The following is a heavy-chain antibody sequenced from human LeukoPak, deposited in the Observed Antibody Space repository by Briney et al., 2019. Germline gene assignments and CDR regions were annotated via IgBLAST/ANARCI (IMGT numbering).Heavy chain of an antibody. CDR2: ISGSGGST. V-gene: IGHV3-23*01. CDR1: GFTFSSYG. D-gene: IGHD1-26*01. J-gene: IGHJ3*02. Sequence: SGGSLRLSCAASGFTFSSYGMSWVRQAPGKGLEWVSAISGSGGSTYYADSVKGRFTISRDNSKNTLYLQMNSLRAEDTAVYYCAKTGWEPADAFDIWGQGTMVTVSS. CDR3: AKTGWEPADAFDI.